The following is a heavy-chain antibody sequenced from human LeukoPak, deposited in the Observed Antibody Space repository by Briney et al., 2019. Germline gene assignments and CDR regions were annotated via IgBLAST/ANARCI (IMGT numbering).Heavy chain of an antibody. D-gene: IGHD5-12*01. V-gene: IGHV3-7*01. CDR1: GFPFSDYW. CDR3: ASTWIAAHYFDY. Sequence: GGSLRLSCAASGFPFSDYWMDWVRQAPGKGLEWVANIKQDGSEKYYVDSVKGRFTISRDNAKNSLYLQMNSLRAEDTAVYYCASTWIAAHYFDYWGQGTLVTVSS. CDR2: IKQDGSEK. J-gene: IGHJ4*02.